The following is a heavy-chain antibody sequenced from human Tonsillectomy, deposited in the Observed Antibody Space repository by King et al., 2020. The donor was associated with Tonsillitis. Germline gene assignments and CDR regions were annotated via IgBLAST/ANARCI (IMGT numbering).Heavy chain of an antibody. CDR1: VFTFNSFA. CDR3: AKTSGYSSGWYDY. V-gene: IGHV3-23*04. J-gene: IGHJ4*02. Sequence: VQLVESGGVFVQPGGSLRLSCAASVFTFNSFAMSWVRQAPGKGLEWVSGITSSGRNKYYADSVKGRFTISRDSSKSTLYLQMNRLRAEDTAVYYCAKTSGYSSGWYDYWGQGTLVTVSS. CDR2: ITSSGRNK. D-gene: IGHD6-19*01.